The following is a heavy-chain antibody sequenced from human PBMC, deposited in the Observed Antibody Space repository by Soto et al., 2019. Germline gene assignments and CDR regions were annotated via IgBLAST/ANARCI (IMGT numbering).Heavy chain of an antibody. CDR1: GYTFTSYG. V-gene: IGHV1-18*01. CDR2: ISAYNGNT. Sequence: QVQLVQSGAEVKKPGASVKVSCKASGYTFTSYGISWVRQAPGQGLEWMGWISAYNGNTNYAQKLQGRVTMTTDTSTSTAYMELRSLRSDDTAVYYCARDEWTGYCTNGVCYDPGWSDAFDIWGQGTMVTVSS. D-gene: IGHD2-8*01. J-gene: IGHJ3*02. CDR3: ARDEWTGYCTNGVCYDPGWSDAFDI.